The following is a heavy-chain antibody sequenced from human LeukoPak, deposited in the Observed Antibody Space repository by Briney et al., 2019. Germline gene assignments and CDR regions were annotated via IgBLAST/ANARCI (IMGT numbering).Heavy chain of an antibody. J-gene: IGHJ4*02. CDR3: ARASSGSYSNSDY. V-gene: IGHV4-59*01. Sequence: KPSETLSLTCTVSGGSISSYYWSWIRQPPGKGLEWIGYIYYSGSTNYNPSLKSRVTISVDTSKNQFSLKLSSVTAADTAVYYCARASSGSYSNSDYWGQGTLVTVSS. CDR2: IYYSGST. D-gene: IGHD1-26*01. CDR1: GGSISSYY.